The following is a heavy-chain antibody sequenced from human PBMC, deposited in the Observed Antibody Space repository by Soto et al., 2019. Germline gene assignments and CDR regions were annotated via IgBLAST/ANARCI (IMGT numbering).Heavy chain of an antibody. Sequence: GGSLRLSCAASGFTFSSYAMSWVRQAPGKGLEWVSAISGSGGSTYYADSVKGRFTISRDNSKNTLYLQMNSLRAEDTAVYYCAKMGKDVLLWFGELSYWGQGTLVTVSS. CDR3: AKMGKDVLLWFGELSY. CDR2: ISGSGGST. J-gene: IGHJ4*02. D-gene: IGHD3-10*01. V-gene: IGHV3-23*01. CDR1: GFTFSSYA.